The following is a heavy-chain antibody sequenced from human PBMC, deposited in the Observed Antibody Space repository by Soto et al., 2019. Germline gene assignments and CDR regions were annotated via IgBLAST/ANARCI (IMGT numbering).Heavy chain of an antibody. CDR3: AKNGPAYADAFES. J-gene: IGHJ3*01. Sequence: VQLSQSGGGWVQPGGSLRLSCSASGFIFASYAMSWVRQAPGKGLEWVSVISGSAGTTDYAGSVTGRFTISRDNSKNTLYLHMNSLKGEDTAVYYCAKNGPAYADAFESWGQGTMVTVSS. CDR1: GFIFASYA. D-gene: IGHD2-8*01. V-gene: IGHV3-23*01. CDR2: ISGSAGTT.